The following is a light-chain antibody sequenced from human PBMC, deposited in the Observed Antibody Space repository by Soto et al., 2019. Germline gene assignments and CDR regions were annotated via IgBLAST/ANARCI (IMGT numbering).Light chain of an antibody. V-gene: IGKV1-39*01. CDR3: QQSYSNPRT. CDR2: AAS. J-gene: IGKJ4*01. CDR1: QSISSY. Sequence: DIHMSQSPSSLSASVGYRFTITCRASQSISSYLNWYQQKPGKAPKLLIYAASSLQSGVPSRFSGSGSGTDFTLTISSLQPEDFETYYCQQSYSNPRTFGGGTKVDIK.